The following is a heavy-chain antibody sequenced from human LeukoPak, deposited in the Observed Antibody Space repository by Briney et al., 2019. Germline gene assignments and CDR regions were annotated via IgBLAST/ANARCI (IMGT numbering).Heavy chain of an antibody. V-gene: IGHV3-74*01. CDR2: INGDGSGT. CDR1: GFTFSSYW. CDR3: ARVIGLGSSWYGIEDAFDI. D-gene: IGHD6-13*01. Sequence: PGGSLRLSCAASGFTFSSYWMHWVRQAPGKGLVWVSRINGDGSGTSYADSVKGRFTISRDNAKNTLYLQMNSLRAEDTAVYYCARVIGLGSSWYGIEDAFDIWGQGTMVTVSS. J-gene: IGHJ3*02.